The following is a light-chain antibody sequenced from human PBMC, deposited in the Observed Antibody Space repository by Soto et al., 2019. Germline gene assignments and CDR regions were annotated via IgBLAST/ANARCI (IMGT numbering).Light chain of an antibody. CDR3: QQYASSTGT. Sequence: EIVLTQSPGTLSLSPGEGSTLSYRASQSVRSNYLAWYHQKPGQAPMILIYGASSRDTGISDRFSGSGSGTDFTLTISRLEPEAFAVYYCQQYASSTGTFGQGTKVDIK. CDR2: GAS. CDR1: QSVRSNY. V-gene: IGKV3-20*01. J-gene: IGKJ1*01.